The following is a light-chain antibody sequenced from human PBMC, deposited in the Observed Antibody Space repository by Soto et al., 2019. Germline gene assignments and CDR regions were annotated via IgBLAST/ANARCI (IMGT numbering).Light chain of an antibody. J-gene: IGKJ1*01. V-gene: IGKV3-20*01. CDR3: QQYGSSFWT. CDR2: GAS. Sequence: IVLTRCRVARSVSPWEVATRSGRASQSVSSSSLASYQHNPGQAPSLLISGASTSATGLPDTFSGRGSGTDFTLTISRLAPEDFAVYYCQQYGSSFWTSAQAAKV. CDR1: QSVSSSS.